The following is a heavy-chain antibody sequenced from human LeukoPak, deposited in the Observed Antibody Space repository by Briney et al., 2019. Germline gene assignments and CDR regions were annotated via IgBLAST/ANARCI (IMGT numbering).Heavy chain of an antibody. CDR1: GGSFSGYY. V-gene: IGHV4-34*01. J-gene: IGHJ4*02. CDR3: ARETYTSSQRDY. D-gene: IGHD6-13*01. CDR2: INHSGST. Sequence: KPSETLSLTCAVYGGSFSGYYWSWIRQPPGKGLEWIGEINHSGSTNYNPSLKSRVTISVDTSKNQFSLNLISVTAADTAVYFCARETYTSSQRDYWGQGTLVTVSS.